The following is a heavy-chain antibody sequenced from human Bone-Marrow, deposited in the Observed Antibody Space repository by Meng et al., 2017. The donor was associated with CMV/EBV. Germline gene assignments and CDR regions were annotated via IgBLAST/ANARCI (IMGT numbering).Heavy chain of an antibody. V-gene: IGHV1-2*02. CDR2: INPNSGGT. J-gene: IGHJ6*02. CDR3: ARRIGGSFHYGMDV. D-gene: IGHD1-26*01. CDR1: GYMFSHFG. Sequence: ASVKVSCKASGYMFSHFGIAWVRQAPGQGLEWMGWINPNSGGTNYAQKFQGRVTMTRDTSISTAYMELSSLRSDDTAVYYCARRIGGSFHYGMDVWGQGTTVTVSS.